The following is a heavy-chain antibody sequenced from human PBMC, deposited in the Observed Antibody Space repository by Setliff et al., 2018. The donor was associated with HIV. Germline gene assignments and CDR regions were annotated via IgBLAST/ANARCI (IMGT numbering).Heavy chain of an antibody. Sequence: ASVKVSCKASGYTFTDYFLHWVRQAPGQGLEWMGWLSPQNGDRKIPQRCRGRVTMTRDTSISTAYMELSGLASDDTAVYFCARQLSNSLDHWGQGTPVTVSS. CDR1: GYTFTDYF. CDR2: LSPQNGDR. V-gene: IGHV1-2*02. D-gene: IGHD6-6*01. CDR3: ARQLSNSLDH. J-gene: IGHJ4*02.